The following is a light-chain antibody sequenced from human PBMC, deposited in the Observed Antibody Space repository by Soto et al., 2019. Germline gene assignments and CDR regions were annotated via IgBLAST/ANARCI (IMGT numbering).Light chain of an antibody. CDR2: DAA. CDR1: QDINNY. CDR3: QHYKNLPLT. Sequence: DIQMTQSPSSLSASVGDRVTITCQASQDINNYVNWYQQKPGKAPKLLIYDAANLETGVPSRFSGSGSGTDFTFSISSLQPEDIATYYCQHYKNLPLTFGGGTKVEIK. J-gene: IGKJ4*02. V-gene: IGKV1-33*01.